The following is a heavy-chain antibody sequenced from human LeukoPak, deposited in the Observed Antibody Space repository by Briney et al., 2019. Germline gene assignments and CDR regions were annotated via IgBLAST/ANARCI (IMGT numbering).Heavy chain of an antibody. J-gene: IGHJ4*02. Sequence: SETLSLTCAVYGGSFSGYYWSWIRQPPGKRLEWIGEINHSGSTNYNPSLKSRVTISVDTSKNQFSLKLSSVTAADTAVYYCARVWGEWELLSGFDYWGQGTLVTVSS. CDR2: INHSGST. V-gene: IGHV4-34*01. CDR1: GGSFSGYY. CDR3: ARVWGEWELLSGFDY. D-gene: IGHD1-26*01.